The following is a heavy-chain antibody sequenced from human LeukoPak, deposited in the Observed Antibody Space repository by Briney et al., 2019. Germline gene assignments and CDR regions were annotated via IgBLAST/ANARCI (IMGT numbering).Heavy chain of an antibody. D-gene: IGHD3-3*02. CDR1: GDSITDDY. CDR2: IHSGGTT. J-gene: IGHJ6*03. CDR3: ARDNGSGYTKGYEHYYYYLDV. Sequence: SETLSLTCTVSGDSITDDYYTWIRQPAGKGLEWIGRIHSGGTTNYNPSLMSRVTLSIDKSKKHISLRLTSVTAADTALYYCARDNGSGYTKGYEHYYYYLDVWGKGTTVTVSS. V-gene: IGHV4-4*07.